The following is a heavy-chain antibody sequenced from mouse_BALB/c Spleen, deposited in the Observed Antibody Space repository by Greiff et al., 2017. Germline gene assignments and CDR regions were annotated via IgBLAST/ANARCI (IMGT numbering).Heavy chain of an antibody. Sequence: EVKLMESGGGLVKPGGSLKLSCAASGFTFSSYAMSWVRQTPEKRLEWVATISSGGSYTYYPDSVKGRFTISRDNAKNTLYLQMSSLRSEDTAMYYCARHGVAFDYWGQGTTLTVSS. V-gene: IGHV5-9-3*01. D-gene: IGHD1-1*02. CDR3: ARHGVAFDY. J-gene: IGHJ2*01. CDR2: ISSGGSYT. CDR1: GFTFSSYA.